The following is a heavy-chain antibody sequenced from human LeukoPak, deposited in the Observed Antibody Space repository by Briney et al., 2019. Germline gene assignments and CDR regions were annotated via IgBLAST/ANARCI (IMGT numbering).Heavy chain of an antibody. CDR3: ARASIAVAGTPRFDP. V-gene: IGHV3-48*01. CDR2: ISSSSSTI. J-gene: IGHJ5*02. D-gene: IGHD6-19*01. CDR1: GFTFSSYS. Sequence: GGSLRVSCAASGFTFSSYSMNWVRQAPGKGLEWVSYISSSSSTIYYADSVKGRFTISRDNAKNSLYLQMNSLRAEDTAVYYCARASIAVAGTPRFDPWGQGTLVTVSS.